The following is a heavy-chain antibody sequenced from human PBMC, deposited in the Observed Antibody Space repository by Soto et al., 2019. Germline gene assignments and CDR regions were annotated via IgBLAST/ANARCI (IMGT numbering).Heavy chain of an antibody. J-gene: IGHJ3*02. CDR1: GYSFTSYW. Sequence: PGESLKISCQGSGYSFTSYWIHWVRQMPGKGLEWMGRIDPSDSYTNYSPSFQGHVTISADKSISTAYLQWSSLKASDTAMYYCAIHPPGRWIQSEGAFDIWGQGTMVTVSS. V-gene: IGHV5-10-1*01. CDR3: AIHPPGRWIQSEGAFDI. D-gene: IGHD5-18*01. CDR2: IDPSDSYT.